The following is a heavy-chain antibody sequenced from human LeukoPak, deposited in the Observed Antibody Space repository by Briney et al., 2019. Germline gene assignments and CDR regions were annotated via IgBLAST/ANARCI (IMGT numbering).Heavy chain of an antibody. CDR1: GGSISSYY. D-gene: IGHD2-2*02. J-gene: IGHJ4*02. Sequence: SETLSLTCTVSGGSISSYYWSWIRQPPGKGLEWIGYIYYSGSTNYNPSLKSRVTVSVDTSKNQFSLKLSSVTAADTAVYYCARGYRYYFDYWGQGTLVTVPS. CDR3: ARGYRYYFDY. V-gene: IGHV4-59*01. CDR2: IYYSGST.